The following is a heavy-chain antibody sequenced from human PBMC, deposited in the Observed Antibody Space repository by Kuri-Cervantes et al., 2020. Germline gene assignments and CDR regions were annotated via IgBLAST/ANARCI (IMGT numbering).Heavy chain of an antibody. CDR2: INAGNGNT. D-gene: IGHD3-9*01. V-gene: IGHV1-3*01. CDR3: ARGDNYDILTGYSYDWFEP. Sequence: SEKVSRKPSGYTFTSYAMHWVRQAPGQRLEWMGWINAGNGNTKYSQKFQGRVTITRDTSASTAYMELSSLRSEDTAVYYCARGDNYDILTGYSYDWFEPWGRGTPVTVSS. CDR1: GYTFTSYA. J-gene: IGHJ5*02.